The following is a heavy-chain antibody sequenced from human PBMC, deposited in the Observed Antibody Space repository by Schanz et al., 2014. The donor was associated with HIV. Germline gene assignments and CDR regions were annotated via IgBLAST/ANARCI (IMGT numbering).Heavy chain of an antibody. D-gene: IGHD2-8*01. J-gene: IGHJ4*02. Sequence: QVQLVQSAAEMKKPGASVKVSCKASGYTFSANDINWVRQASGQGLEWVGWMNPRSGNTGYAQKLQGRVTLTTHTSLTTAYMELRSLTSDDTAVYYCTRGARDCSNGVCGGTSFDYWGQGTLVTVSS. CDR1: GYTFSAND. CDR2: MNPRSGNT. CDR3: TRGARDCSNGVCGGTSFDY. V-gene: IGHV1-8*01.